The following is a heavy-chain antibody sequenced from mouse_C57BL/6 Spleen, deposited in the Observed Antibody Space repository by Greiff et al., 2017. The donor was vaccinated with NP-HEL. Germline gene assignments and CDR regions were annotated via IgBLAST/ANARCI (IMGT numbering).Heavy chain of an antibody. CDR1: GYTFTDYN. V-gene: IGHV1-22*01. CDR2: INPNNGGT. J-gene: IGHJ1*03. CDR3: ARGGLRSLDV. Sequence: VQLQQSGPELVKPGASVKMSCKASGYTFTDYNMHWVKQSHGKSLEWIGYINPNNGGTSYNQKFKGKATLTVNKSSSTAYMELRSLTSDDSAVYYCARGGLRSLDVWGTGTTVTVSS. D-gene: IGHD2-4*01.